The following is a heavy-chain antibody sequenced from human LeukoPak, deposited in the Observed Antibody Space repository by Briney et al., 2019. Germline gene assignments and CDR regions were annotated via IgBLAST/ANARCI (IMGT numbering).Heavy chain of an antibody. CDR2: ISGSGGST. J-gene: IGHJ3*02. Sequence: GGSLRLSCAASGFTFSSFAMSWVRQAPGKGLEGVSAISGSGGSTYYADSVKGRFTISRDNSKNTLYLQMNSLRAEDTAVYYCAKGDSSGWYYAFDIWGQGTMVTVSS. V-gene: IGHV3-23*01. CDR1: GFTFSSFA. D-gene: IGHD6-19*01. CDR3: AKGDSSGWYYAFDI.